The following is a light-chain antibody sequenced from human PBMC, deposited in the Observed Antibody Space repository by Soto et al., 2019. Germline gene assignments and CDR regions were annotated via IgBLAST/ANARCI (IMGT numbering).Light chain of an antibody. CDR1: QSVSSY. V-gene: IGKV3-15*01. J-gene: IGKJ2*01. CDR3: LQYSTWPPLYT. Sequence: EIVMTQSPATLSVSLGERVTLSCRASQSVSSYLAWYPQKPGQAPRLLLSDASTRATDIPDRFSGSGSGTDFTLTISSLQSTDLAVYYCLQYSTWPPLYTFGQGTKLEIK. CDR2: DAS.